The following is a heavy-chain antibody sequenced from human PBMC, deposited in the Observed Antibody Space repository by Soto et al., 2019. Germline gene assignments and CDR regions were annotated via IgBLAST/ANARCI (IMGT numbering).Heavy chain of an antibody. D-gene: IGHD1-7*01. CDR3: ARGPWNYVSGWFDP. V-gene: IGHV1-3*05. CDR1: GYTFTSYA. Sequence: QVQLVQSGAEEKKPGASVKVSCKASGYTFTSYAMHWVRQAPGQRLEWMGWINAGNGNTKYSQKFQGRVTITRDTSASTAYMELSSLRSEDTAVYYWARGPWNYVSGWFDPWGQGTLVTVSS. J-gene: IGHJ5*02. CDR2: INAGNGNT.